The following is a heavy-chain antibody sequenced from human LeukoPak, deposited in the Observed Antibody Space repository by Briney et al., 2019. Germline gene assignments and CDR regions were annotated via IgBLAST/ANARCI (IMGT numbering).Heavy chain of an antibody. V-gene: IGHV3-21*01. Sequence: PGGSLRLSCAASGFTFSSYSMNWVRQAPGKGLEWVSSISSSNSYIYNADSVKGRFTISRDNAKNSQYLQMNSLRAEDTAVYYCARDQGLLVVAGRFGYWGQGTLVTVSS. J-gene: IGHJ4*02. CDR3: ARDQGLLVVAGRFGY. CDR1: GFTFSSYS. CDR2: ISSSNSYI. D-gene: IGHD6-19*01.